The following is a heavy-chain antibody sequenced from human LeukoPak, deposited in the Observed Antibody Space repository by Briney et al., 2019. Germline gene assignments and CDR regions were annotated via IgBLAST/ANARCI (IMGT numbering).Heavy chain of an antibody. V-gene: IGHV4-59*08. CDR2: IYHTGNN. Sequence: SSETLSLTCTVSGGSVSSDYWSWIRQPPGKGLEWIGYIYHTGNNDYNPSLKSRATISLDTSKNQFSLKLTSVTAADTAVYFCARHPFSSPFDYWGQGTLVTVSS. D-gene: IGHD2/OR15-2a*01. J-gene: IGHJ4*02. CDR3: ARHPFSSPFDY. CDR1: GGSVSSDY.